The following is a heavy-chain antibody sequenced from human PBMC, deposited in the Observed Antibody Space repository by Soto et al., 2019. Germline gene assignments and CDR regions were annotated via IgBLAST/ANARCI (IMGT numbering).Heavy chain of an antibody. Sequence: PSETLSLTCTVSGGSISNGGYYWSWIRQHPGKGLEWIGYIYYSGSTNYNPSLKSRVTISVDTSKNQFSLKLSSVTAADTAVYYCAREFKSSWLDDYYYYGMDVWGQGTTVTVSS. CDR3: AREFKSSWLDDYYYYGMDV. V-gene: IGHV4-61*08. CDR2: IYYSGST. J-gene: IGHJ6*02. D-gene: IGHD6-13*01. CDR1: GGSISNGGYY.